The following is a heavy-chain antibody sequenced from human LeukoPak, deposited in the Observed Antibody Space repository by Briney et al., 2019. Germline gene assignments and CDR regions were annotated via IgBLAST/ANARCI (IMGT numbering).Heavy chain of an antibody. J-gene: IGHJ4*02. Sequence: GGSLRLSCAASEFTFSDFHMNWIRQAPGKGLEWISHISNTGSTIYYADSVKGRFTISRDNAKNSLYPQVKSLRVEDTGVYYCAREGSRSSFYFDYWGQGTLVTVSS. V-gene: IGHV3-11*04. CDR2: ISNTGSTI. CDR3: AREGSRSSFYFDY. D-gene: IGHD6-6*01. CDR1: EFTFSDFH.